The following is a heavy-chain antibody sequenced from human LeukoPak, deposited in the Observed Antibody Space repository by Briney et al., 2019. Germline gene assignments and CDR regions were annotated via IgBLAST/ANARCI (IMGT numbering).Heavy chain of an antibody. CDR2: INPNSGGT. D-gene: IGHD6-13*01. CDR1: GYTFTGYY. J-gene: IGHJ4*02. CDR3: ARGRLAAAGLVDY. V-gene: IGHV1-2*02. Sequence: APVKVSCKASGYTFTGYYMHWVRQAPGQGLEWMGWINPNSGGTNYAQKFQGRVTMTRDTSISTAYMELSRLRSDDTAVYYCARGRLAAAGLVDYWGQGTLVTVSS.